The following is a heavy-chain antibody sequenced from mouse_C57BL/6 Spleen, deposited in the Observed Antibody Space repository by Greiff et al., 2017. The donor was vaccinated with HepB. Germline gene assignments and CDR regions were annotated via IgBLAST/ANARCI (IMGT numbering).Heavy chain of an antibody. Sequence: EVKVVESGPGMVKPSQSLSLTCTVTGYSITSGYDWHWIRHFPGNKLEWMGYISYSGSTNYNPSLKSRISITHDTSKNHFFLKLNSVTTEDTATYYCARGEGYGNPSWFAYWGQGTLVTVSA. CDR1: GYSITSGYD. J-gene: IGHJ3*01. D-gene: IGHD2-1*01. CDR3: ARGEGYGNPSWFAY. CDR2: ISYSGST. V-gene: IGHV3-1*01.